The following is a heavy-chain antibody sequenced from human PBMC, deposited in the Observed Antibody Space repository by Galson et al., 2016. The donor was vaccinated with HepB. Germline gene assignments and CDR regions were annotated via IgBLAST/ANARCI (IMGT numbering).Heavy chain of an antibody. CDR1: GFTFNNHD. J-gene: IGHJ4*01. CDR3: AEDLWRRGFLDH. V-gene: IGHV3-30*18. CDR2: ISSDGSNE. Sequence: SLRLSCAASGFTFNNHDMHWVRQAPGKGLEWVALISSDGSNEYYSDSVKGRFTISRDNSKNTMYLQMNRVRLEDTAVYYCAEDLWRRGFLDHWGHGTLVTVSS. D-gene: IGHD2-21*01.